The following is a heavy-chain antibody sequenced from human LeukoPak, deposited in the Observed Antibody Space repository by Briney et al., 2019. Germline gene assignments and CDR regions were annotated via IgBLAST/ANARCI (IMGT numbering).Heavy chain of an antibody. CDR3: ARGSGDYVFY. D-gene: IGHD4-17*01. Sequence: GGSLRLSCAASGFTFSSYEMNWVRQAPGKGLEWVSHITRSGGTIYYADSVKGRFSISRDNAKNSLYLQMNSLRAEDTAVYYCARGSGDYVFYWGQGTLVTVSS. J-gene: IGHJ4*02. V-gene: IGHV3-48*03. CDR2: ITRSGGTI. CDR1: GFTFSSYE.